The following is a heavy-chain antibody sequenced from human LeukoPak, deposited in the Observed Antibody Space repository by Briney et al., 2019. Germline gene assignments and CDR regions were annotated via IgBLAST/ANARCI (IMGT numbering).Heavy chain of an antibody. CDR2: INHSGST. V-gene: IGHV4-34*01. J-gene: IGHJ4*02. CDR1: GGSFSGYY. Sequence: SETLSLTCAVYGGSFSGYYWSWIRQPPGKGLEWIGEINHSGSTNYNPSLKIRVTISVDTSKNQFSLKLSSVTAADTAVYYCARGRRFGEPGKLIDYWGQGALVTVSS. D-gene: IGHD3-10*01. CDR3: ARGRRFGEPGKLIDY.